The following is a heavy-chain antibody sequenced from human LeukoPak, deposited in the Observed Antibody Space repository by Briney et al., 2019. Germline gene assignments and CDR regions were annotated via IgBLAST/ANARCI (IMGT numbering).Heavy chain of an antibody. J-gene: IGHJ3*02. CDR2: IYYSGST. CDR1: GGSISSGDYY. Sequence: SETLSLTCTVSGGSISSGDYYWSWIRQPPGKGLEWIGYIYYSGSTYYNPSLKSRVTISVDASKNQFSLKLSSVTAADTAVYYCAIDSPISGCSSTSCYNTVAFDIWGQGTMVTVSS. CDR3: AIDSPISGCSSTSCYNTVAFDI. V-gene: IGHV4-30-4*08. D-gene: IGHD2-2*02.